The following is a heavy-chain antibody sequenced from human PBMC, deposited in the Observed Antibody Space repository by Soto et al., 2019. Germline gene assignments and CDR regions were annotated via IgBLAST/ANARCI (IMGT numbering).Heavy chain of an antibody. V-gene: IGHV5-51*01. CDR2: IYPGDSDT. D-gene: IGHD2-15*01. Sequence: PGESLKISCKGSGYSFTSYWIGWVRQMPGKGLEWMGIIYPGDSDTRYSPSFQGQVTISADKSISTAYLQWSSLKASDTAMYYCARLPRYCSGGSCYSNYYYVMDVWGQGSMVTVSS. J-gene: IGHJ6*02. CDR1: GYSFTSYW. CDR3: ARLPRYCSGGSCYSNYYYVMDV.